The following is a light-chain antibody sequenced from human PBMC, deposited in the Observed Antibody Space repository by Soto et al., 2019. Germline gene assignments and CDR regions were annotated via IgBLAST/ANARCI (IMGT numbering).Light chain of an antibody. CDR3: QQYAGSPRT. V-gene: IGKV3D-15*01. CDR1: QSVSSN. J-gene: IGKJ1*01. CDR2: DSS. Sequence: EILMTQSPATLSVSPGERATLSCRASQSVSSNLAWYQQKPGQAPRLLIYDSSNRAAGIPARFSGSGSGTEFTLTINRVEPEDFAVYFCQQYAGSPRTFGQGTKVDIK.